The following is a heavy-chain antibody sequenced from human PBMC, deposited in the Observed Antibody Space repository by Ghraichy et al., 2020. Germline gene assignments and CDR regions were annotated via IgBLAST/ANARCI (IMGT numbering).Heavy chain of an antibody. J-gene: IGHJ6*02. CDR2: ISWDGGST. Sequence: GGSLRLSCAASGFTFDDYTMHWVRQAPGKGLEWVSLISWDGGSTYYADSVKGRFTISRDNSKNSLYLQMNSLRTEDTALYYCAKDIRYCSGGSCGYYYYGMDVWGQGTTVTVSS. V-gene: IGHV3-43*01. CDR3: AKDIRYCSGGSCGYYYYGMDV. CDR1: GFTFDDYT. D-gene: IGHD2-15*01.